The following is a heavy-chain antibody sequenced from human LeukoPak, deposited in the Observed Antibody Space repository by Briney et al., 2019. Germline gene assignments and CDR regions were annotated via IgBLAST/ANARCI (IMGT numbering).Heavy chain of an antibody. D-gene: IGHD3-3*01. V-gene: IGHV1-2*02. CDR3: ARDERFLEWLXYPTTLDY. Sequence: ASVKVSCKASGYTFTGYYMHWVRQAPGQGLEWMGWINPNSGGTNYAQKFQGRVTMTRDTSISTAYMELSRLRSDDTAVYYCARDERFLEWLXYPTTLDYWGXGTLVTVS. J-gene: IGHJ4*02. CDR2: INPNSGGT. CDR1: GYTFTGYY.